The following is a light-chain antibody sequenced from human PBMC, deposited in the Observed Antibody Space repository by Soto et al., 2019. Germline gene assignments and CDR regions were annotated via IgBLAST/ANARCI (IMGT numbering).Light chain of an antibody. V-gene: IGLV2-11*01. Sequence: QSALTQPRSVSGSPGQSVTISCTGTSSDVGGYTYVSWYQQHPGKAPKVIIYDVSKRPSGVPDRLSGSKSGNTASLTISGLQAEDEADYYCCSYAGGYSWVFGGGTKLTVL. CDR3: CSYAGGYSWV. CDR1: SSDVGGYTY. CDR2: DVS. J-gene: IGLJ3*02.